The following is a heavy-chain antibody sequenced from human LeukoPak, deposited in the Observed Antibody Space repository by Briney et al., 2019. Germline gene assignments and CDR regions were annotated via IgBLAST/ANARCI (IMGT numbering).Heavy chain of an antibody. J-gene: IGHJ4*02. V-gene: IGHV4-39*07. CDR3: ASCSIAAAGLYYFDY. D-gene: IGHD6-13*01. CDR2: IYYSGST. CDR1: GGSISSSSYY. Sequence: SETLSLTCTVSGGSISSSSYYWGWIRQPPGKGLEWIGSIYYSGSTYYNPSLKSRVTISVDTSKNQFSLKLSSVTAADTAVYYCASCSIAAAGLYYFDYWGQGTLVTVSS.